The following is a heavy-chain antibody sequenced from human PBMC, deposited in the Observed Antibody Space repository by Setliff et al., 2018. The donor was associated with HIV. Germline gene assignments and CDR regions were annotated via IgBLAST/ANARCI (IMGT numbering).Heavy chain of an antibody. D-gene: IGHD3-10*01. CDR3: ATADNFGSGTFLPFDCFDI. Sequence: SETLSLTCTVSGGSISSKTYYWGWIRQPPGKGLEWIGSLYYSGKTKYNPSLESRITISLDRSQNQFSLDLSSVTAADTAVYYCATADNFGSGTFLPFDCFDIWGQGTMVTVSS. V-gene: IGHV4-39*07. J-gene: IGHJ3*02. CDR1: GGSISSKTYY. CDR2: LYYSGKT.